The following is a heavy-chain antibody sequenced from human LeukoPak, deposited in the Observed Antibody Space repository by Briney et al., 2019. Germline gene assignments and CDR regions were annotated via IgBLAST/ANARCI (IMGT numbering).Heavy chain of an antibody. J-gene: IGHJ4*02. D-gene: IGHD1-1*01. Sequence: PGGSLRLSCAASGFTVSSNHMSWVRHAPGKGLEWGSVIYSGGSTDYADSVKGRFTISRDNSKNTLYLQMNSLRAEDTAVYHCARGPAGYNWGQGTLVTVSS. V-gene: IGHV3-53*01. CDR2: IYSGGST. CDR3: ARGPAGYN. CDR1: GFTVSSNH.